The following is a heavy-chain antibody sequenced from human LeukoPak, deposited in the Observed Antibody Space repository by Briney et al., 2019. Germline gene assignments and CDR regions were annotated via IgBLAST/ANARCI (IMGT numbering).Heavy chain of an antibody. CDR3: ARGGGGSWYDYYYYMDV. Sequence: PSETLSLTCTVSGGSISSYYWSWIRQPPGKGLEWIGYIYYSGSTNYNPSLKSRVTISVDTSKNQFSLRLSSVTAADTAVYYCARGGGGSWYDYYYYMDVWGKGTTVTISS. CDR2: IYYSGST. V-gene: IGHV4-59*01. D-gene: IGHD6-13*01. CDR1: GGSISSYY. J-gene: IGHJ6*03.